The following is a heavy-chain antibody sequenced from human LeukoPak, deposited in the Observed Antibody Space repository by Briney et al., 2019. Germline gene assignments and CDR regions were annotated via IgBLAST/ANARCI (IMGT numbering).Heavy chain of an antibody. V-gene: IGHV3-64D*06. Sequence: GGSLRLSCSTSGFIFSSYPMHWVRHPPGKGLEYFSGITSNGDSTNYADSVKGRFTISRDNSKNTLSLHMSSLRAEDTAVYYCVKDQGEYSSSWYYFDNWGQGTLVTVSS. D-gene: IGHD6-13*01. J-gene: IGHJ4*02. CDR1: GFIFSSYP. CDR2: ITSNGDST. CDR3: VKDQGEYSSSWYYFDN.